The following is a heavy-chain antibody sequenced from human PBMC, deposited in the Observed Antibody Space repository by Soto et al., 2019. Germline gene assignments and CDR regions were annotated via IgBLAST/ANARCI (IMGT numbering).Heavy chain of an antibody. J-gene: IGHJ3*02. D-gene: IGHD6-19*01. CDR2: IYPGDSDI. CDR3: ARPVAASVLGAYDI. CDR1: GFSFTSYC. V-gene: IGHV5-51*01. Sequence: GESLKISCKGSGFSFTSYCIAWVRQMPGKGLEWMGIIYPGDSDIRTSPSFQGQVIVSADKSICTVYLQWSSLKASDTAMYYCARPVAASVLGAYDIWGQGTMVTVSS.